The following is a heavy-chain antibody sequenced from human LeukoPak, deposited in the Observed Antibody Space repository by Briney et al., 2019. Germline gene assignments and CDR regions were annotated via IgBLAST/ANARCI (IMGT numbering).Heavy chain of an antibody. CDR3: ARGNYYDSSGCYCHSH. J-gene: IGHJ4*02. Sequence: ASVKVSCKASGYTFTSFGISWVRQAPGQGLEWMGWISVYNGNTNYAQKLQGRVTMTTDTSTSTVYMELRSLGSDDTAVYYCARGNYYDSSGCYCHSHWGQGTLVTVSS. CDR1: GYTFTSFG. CDR2: ISVYNGNT. D-gene: IGHD3-22*01. V-gene: IGHV1-18*01.